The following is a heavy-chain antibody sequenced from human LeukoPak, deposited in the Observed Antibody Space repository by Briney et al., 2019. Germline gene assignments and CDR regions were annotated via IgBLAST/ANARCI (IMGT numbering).Heavy chain of an antibody. CDR1: GYSFTSYW. D-gene: IGHD3-22*01. CDR3: ARQRSYYDSSGYYYAFDI. V-gene: IGHV5-51*01. CDR2: IYPGDSDT. Sequence: GESLKISCKGSGYSFTSYWIGWGRQMPGKGLEWMGIIYPGDSDTRYSPSFQGQVTISADKSISTAYLQWSSLKASDTAMYYCARQRSYYDSSGYYYAFDIWGQGTMVTVSS. J-gene: IGHJ3*02.